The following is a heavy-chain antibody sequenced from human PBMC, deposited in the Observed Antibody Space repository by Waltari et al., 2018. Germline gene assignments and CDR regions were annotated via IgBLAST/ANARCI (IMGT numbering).Heavy chain of an antibody. Sequence: QVQLQESGPGLVKPSETLSLTCAVSGYSISSGYYWGWIRQPPGKGLEWIGSIYHSGRTYYNPSLKSRVTISVDTSKNQFSLKLSSVTAADTAVYYCARGVAAALTWGQGTLVTVSS. CDR1: GYSISSGYY. D-gene: IGHD6-13*01. J-gene: IGHJ5*02. CDR2: IYHSGRT. CDR3: ARGVAAALT. V-gene: IGHV4-38-2*01.